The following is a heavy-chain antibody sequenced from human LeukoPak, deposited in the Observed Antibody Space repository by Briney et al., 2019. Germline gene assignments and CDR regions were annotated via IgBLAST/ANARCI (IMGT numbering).Heavy chain of an antibody. CDR3: ATGPDYAFWSGYYLNTFYYYYYMDV. CDR1: GGTFSSYA. V-gene: IGHV1-69*06. J-gene: IGHJ6*03. D-gene: IGHD3-3*01. Sequence: ASVKVSCKASGGTFSSYAISWVRQAPGQGLEWMGGIIPIFGTANYAQKFQGRVTITADKSTSTAYMELSSLRSEDTAVYYCATGPDYAFWSGYYLNTFYYYYYMDVWGKGTTVTVSS. CDR2: IIPIFGTA.